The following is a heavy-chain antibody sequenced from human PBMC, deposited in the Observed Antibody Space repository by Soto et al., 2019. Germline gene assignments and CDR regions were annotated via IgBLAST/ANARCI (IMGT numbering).Heavy chain of an antibody. CDR3: ARGARGRVGLFDY. CDR2: IIPIFGTA. V-gene: IGHV1-69*13. Sequence: GASVKVSCKASGGTFSSYAISWVRQAPGQGLGWMGGIIPIFGTANYAQKFQGRVTITADESTSTAYMELSSLRSEDTAVYYCARGARGRVGLFDYWGQGTLVTVSS. D-gene: IGHD1-26*01. CDR1: GGTFSSYA. J-gene: IGHJ4*02.